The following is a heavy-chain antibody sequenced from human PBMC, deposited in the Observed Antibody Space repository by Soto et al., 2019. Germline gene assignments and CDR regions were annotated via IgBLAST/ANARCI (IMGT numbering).Heavy chain of an antibody. CDR1: GASLRGYY. D-gene: IGHD3-16*01. V-gene: IGHV4-4*07. Sequence: QVVLQESGPGVVKPSCTLSLTCNVSGASLRGYYWSWIRQPPGKGLEWIGRIYATGSTAYNHSLKSRITVSVDMSKKQFSLTLRSVTAAETAICSCVRDGPKTLRDRFDPWGRGILVTVSS. CDR2: IYATGST. J-gene: IGHJ5*02. CDR3: VRDGPKTLRDRFDP.